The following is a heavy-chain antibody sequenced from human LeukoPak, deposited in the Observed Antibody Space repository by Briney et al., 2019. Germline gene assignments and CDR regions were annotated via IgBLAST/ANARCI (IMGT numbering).Heavy chain of an antibody. CDR3: ARAPIVGATLRYFDY. CDR2: IYHSGST. J-gene: IGHJ4*02. V-gene: IGHV4-38-2*02. Sequence: SETLSHTCTVSGYSISSGYYWGWIRQPPGKGLEWIGSIYHSGSTYYNPSLKSRVTISVDTSKNQFSLKLSSVTAADTAVYYCARAPIVGATLRYFDYWGQGTLVTVSS. CDR1: GYSISSGYY. D-gene: IGHD1-26*01.